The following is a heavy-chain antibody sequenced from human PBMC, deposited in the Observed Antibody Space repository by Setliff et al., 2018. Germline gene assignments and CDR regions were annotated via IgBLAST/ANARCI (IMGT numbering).Heavy chain of an antibody. CDR2: IYTSGST. Sequence: SETLSLTCTVSGGSISSGSYYWSWIRQPAGKGLEWIGHIYTSGSTNYNPSLKSRVTISVDTSKNQFSLKLSSVTAADTAVYYCARVSQDSSGWYYYYYYGMDVWGQGTTVTVSS. CDR3: ARVSQDSSGWYYYYYYGMDV. J-gene: IGHJ6*02. D-gene: IGHD6-19*01. V-gene: IGHV4-61*09. CDR1: GGSISSGSYY.